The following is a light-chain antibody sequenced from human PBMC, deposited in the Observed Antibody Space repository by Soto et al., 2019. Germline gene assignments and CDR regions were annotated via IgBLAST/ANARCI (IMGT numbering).Light chain of an antibody. CDR1: QSISSY. Sequence: DIQMTQSPSSLSASVGDRVTITCRASQSISSYLNWYQQKPGKAPKLLIYAASTLQSGVPSRFSGSGSGTEFTLTISSLQPDDFATYYCQHYNVYPWTFGQGTKV. V-gene: IGKV1-39*01. J-gene: IGKJ1*01. CDR3: QHYNVYPWT. CDR2: AAS.